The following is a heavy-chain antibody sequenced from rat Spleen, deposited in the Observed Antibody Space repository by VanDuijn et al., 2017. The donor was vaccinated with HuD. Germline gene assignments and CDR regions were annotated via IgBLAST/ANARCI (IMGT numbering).Heavy chain of an antibody. V-gene: IGHV2-1*01. Sequence: QVRLTESGPGLVQPSQNLSLTCNVSGLSLTSNSVHVVRQPPGKGLEWMGGIWGDGRTDYNSVPKSRLSISRDTSKSQVYLEMTSLQTEDTATYYCARADISAIYTDGIWGQGVMVTVSS. CDR1: GLSLTSNS. CDR3: ARADISAIYTDGI. D-gene: IGHD1-2*01. J-gene: IGHJ2*01. CDR2: IWGDGRT.